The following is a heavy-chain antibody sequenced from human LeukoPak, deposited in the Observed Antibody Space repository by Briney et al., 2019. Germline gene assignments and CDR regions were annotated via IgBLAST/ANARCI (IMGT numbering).Heavy chain of an antibody. D-gene: IGHD2-2*01. Sequence: SETLSLTCGVSGGSISSGAYYWSWIRQSPGKGLEWIGYIYYSGSTNYNPSLKSRVTISVDTSKNQFSLKLSSVTAADTAVYYCARFADIVVVRDRAFDIWGQGTMVTVSS. J-gene: IGHJ3*02. CDR3: ARFADIVVVRDRAFDI. CDR1: GGSISSGAYY. V-gene: IGHV4-61*08. CDR2: IYYSGST.